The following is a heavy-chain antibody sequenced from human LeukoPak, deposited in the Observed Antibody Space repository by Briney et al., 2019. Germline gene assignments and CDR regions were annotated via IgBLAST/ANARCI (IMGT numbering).Heavy chain of an antibody. Sequence: PSETLSLTCAVYGGSFSGYYWSWIRQPPGKGLEWIGEINHSGSTNYNPSLKSRATISVDTSKNQFSLKLSSVTAADTAVYYCAKVSPPKYYYTYREVWGKGTRVTISS. CDR1: GGSFSGYY. V-gene: IGHV4-34*01. CDR2: INHSGST. J-gene: IGHJ6*03. CDR3: AKVSPPKYYYTYREV.